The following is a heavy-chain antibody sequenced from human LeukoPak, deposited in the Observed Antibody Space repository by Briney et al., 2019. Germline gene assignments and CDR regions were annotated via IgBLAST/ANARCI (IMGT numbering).Heavy chain of an antibody. V-gene: IGHV3-74*01. CDR3: ATDEAATGGLDY. J-gene: IGHJ4*02. CDR2: INSDGSST. Sequence: QPGGSLRLSCAASGFNFRNYWMHWVRQAPGKGLVWVSRINSDGSSTSYADSVKGRFTISRDNAENTLYLQINSLRAEDTAVYYCATDEAATGGLDYWGQGTLVTDSS. D-gene: IGHD6-13*01. CDR1: GFNFRNYW.